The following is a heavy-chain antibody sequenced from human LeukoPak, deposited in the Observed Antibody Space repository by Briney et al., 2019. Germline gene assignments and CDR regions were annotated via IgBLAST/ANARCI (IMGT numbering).Heavy chain of an antibody. D-gene: IGHD3-10*01. Sequence: GGSLRLSCAASGFTFSSYGMHWVRQAPGKGLEWVAFIRYGGSNKYYADSVKGRFTISRDNSKNTLYLQMNSLRAEDTAVYYCAKASRSYGSGSYISPFDYWGQGTLVTVSS. V-gene: IGHV3-30*02. CDR3: AKASRSYGSGSYISPFDY. J-gene: IGHJ4*02. CDR1: GFTFSSYG. CDR2: IRYGGSNK.